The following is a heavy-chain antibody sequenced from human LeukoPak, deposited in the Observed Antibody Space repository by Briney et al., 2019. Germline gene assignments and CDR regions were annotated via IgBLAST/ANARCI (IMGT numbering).Heavy chain of an antibody. V-gene: IGHV1-18*01. J-gene: IGHJ4*02. D-gene: IGHD3-22*01. Sequence: GASVTVSCTASGYTFTSYGISWVRQAPGQGLEWMGWISAYNGNTNYAQKLQGRVTMTTDTSTSTAYMELRSLRSDDTAVYYCARAPRNYYDSSGSFDYWGQGTLVTVSS. CDR2: ISAYNGNT. CDR1: GYTFTSYG. CDR3: ARAPRNYYDSSGSFDY.